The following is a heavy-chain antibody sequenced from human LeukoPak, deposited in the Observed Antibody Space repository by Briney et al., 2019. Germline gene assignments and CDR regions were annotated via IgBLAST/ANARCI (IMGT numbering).Heavy chain of an antibody. CDR3: AKGYSSAWFDY. Sequence: PGGSLRLSCAASGLTFSKYSMTWVRQAPGKGLEWVSGISGSGGSTYYADSVKGRFTISRDNSKNTLYLQMNSLRAEDTAVYYCAKGYSSAWFDYWGQGTLVTVSS. J-gene: IGHJ4*02. CDR2: ISGSGGST. V-gene: IGHV3-23*01. CDR1: GLTFSKYS. D-gene: IGHD6-19*01.